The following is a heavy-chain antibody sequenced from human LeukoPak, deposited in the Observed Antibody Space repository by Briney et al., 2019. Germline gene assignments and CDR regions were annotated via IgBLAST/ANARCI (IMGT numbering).Heavy chain of an antibody. Sequence: SQTLSLTCIVSGDSISRGSHYWSWIRQPAGKGLEWIGRIYTSGSTDYNPSLKSRVTMSVDTSKNQFSVKLSSVTAADTAVYYCARGERLGGDYWGQGTLVTVSS. V-gene: IGHV4-61*02. J-gene: IGHJ4*02. CDR1: GDSISRGSHY. D-gene: IGHD1-1*01. CDR2: IYTSGST. CDR3: ARGERLGGDY.